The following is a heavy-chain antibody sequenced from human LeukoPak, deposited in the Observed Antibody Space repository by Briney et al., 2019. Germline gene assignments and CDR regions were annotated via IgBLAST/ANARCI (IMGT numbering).Heavy chain of an antibody. Sequence: SETLSLTCAVYGGSFSGYYWSWIRQPPGKGLEWIGEINHSGSTNYNPSLKSRVTISVDTSKNQFSLKLSSVTAADTAVYYCAKDGWELLEAHYFDYWGQGALVTVSS. J-gene: IGHJ4*02. D-gene: IGHD1-26*01. CDR1: GGSFSGYY. V-gene: IGHV4-34*01. CDR2: INHSGST. CDR3: AKDGWELLEAHYFDY.